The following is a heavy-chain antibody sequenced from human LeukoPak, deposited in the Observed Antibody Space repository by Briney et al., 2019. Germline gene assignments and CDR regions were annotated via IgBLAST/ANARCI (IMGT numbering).Heavy chain of an antibody. Sequence: SVKVSCKASGGTFSSYAISWVRQAPGQGLEWMGRVIPIFGIANYAQKFQGRVTITADKSTSTAYMELSSLRSEDTAVYYCARPTETYYDILTGDSYGMDVWGQGTTVTVSS. CDR3: ARPTETYYDILTGDSYGMDV. CDR1: GGTFSSYA. D-gene: IGHD3-9*01. V-gene: IGHV1-69*04. J-gene: IGHJ6*02. CDR2: VIPIFGIA.